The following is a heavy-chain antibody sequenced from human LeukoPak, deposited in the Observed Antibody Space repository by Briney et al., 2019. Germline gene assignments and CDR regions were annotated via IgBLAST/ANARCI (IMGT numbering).Heavy chain of an antibody. D-gene: IGHD3-9*01. J-gene: IGHJ4*02. Sequence: GGSLRLSCAASGFTFSSYGMHWVRQAPGKGLEWVAVIWYDGSNKYYADSVKGRFTISRDNSKNTLYLQMNSLRAEDTAVYYCARGTFDWSSYYFDYWGQGTLVTVSS. V-gene: IGHV3-33*01. CDR1: GFTFSSYG. CDR3: ARGTFDWSSYYFDY. CDR2: IWYDGSNK.